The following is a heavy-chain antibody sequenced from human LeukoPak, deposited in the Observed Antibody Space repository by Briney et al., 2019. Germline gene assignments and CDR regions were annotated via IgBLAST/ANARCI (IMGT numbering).Heavy chain of an antibody. J-gene: IGHJ6*03. CDR1: GFTFSSFG. D-gene: IGHD4-17*01. CDR2: ISGSGGST. Sequence: GGSLRLSCAASGFTFSSFGMSWVRQAPGKGLEWVSVISGSGGSTKYADSVKGRFTISRDNSKNTLYLQMNSLRAEDTAVYYCAKDSTVTTYYYMDVWGKGTTVTISS. CDR3: AKDSTVTTYYYMDV. V-gene: IGHV3-23*01.